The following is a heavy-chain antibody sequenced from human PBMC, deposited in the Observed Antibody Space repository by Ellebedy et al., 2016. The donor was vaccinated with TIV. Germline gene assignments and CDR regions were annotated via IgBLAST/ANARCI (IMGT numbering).Heavy chain of an antibody. CDR1: GFTFSSYS. Sequence: GESLKISXAASGFTFSSYSMNWVRQAPGKGLEWVSSISSSSSYIYYADSVKGRFTISRDNAKNSLYLQMNSLRAEDTAVYYCARDLGQSELDYWGQGTLVTVSS. D-gene: IGHD3-10*01. CDR2: ISSSSSYI. CDR3: ARDLGQSELDY. V-gene: IGHV3-21*01. J-gene: IGHJ4*02.